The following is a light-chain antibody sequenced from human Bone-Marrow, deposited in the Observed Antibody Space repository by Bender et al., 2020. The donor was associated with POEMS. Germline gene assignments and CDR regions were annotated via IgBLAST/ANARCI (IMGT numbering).Light chain of an antibody. Sequence: QTGLTQPPSVSKGLGQTATLTCTGDSNDVGVSGAAWLLQLRGHPPKLLSYRNNDRPSGISERFSASRSGNTAALPISGLRAEGEADYYCSSWDGSVGGYVFGAGTKVTVL. CDR1: SNDVGVSG. CDR3: SSWDGSVGGYV. V-gene: IGLV10-54*04. CDR2: RNN. J-gene: IGLJ1*01.